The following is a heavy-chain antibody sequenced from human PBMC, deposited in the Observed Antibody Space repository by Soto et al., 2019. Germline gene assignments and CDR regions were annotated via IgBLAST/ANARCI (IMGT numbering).Heavy chain of an antibody. V-gene: IGHV3-11*01. J-gene: IGHJ4*02. CDR2: VSRSGSSI. Sequence: QVQLVESGGGLVKPGGSLRLSCAASGFTFSDHFMSWIRQAPGQGLEWVSYVSRSGSSIYYADSVKGRFTISRDNAKNSLYLQMNSLRAEHTAAYYCARVPKGVVVAANDYWGQGSLVTVSS. D-gene: IGHD2-15*01. CDR3: ARVPKGVVVAANDY. CDR1: GFTFSDHF.